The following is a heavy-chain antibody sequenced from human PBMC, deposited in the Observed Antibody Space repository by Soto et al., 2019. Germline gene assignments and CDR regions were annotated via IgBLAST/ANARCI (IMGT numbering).Heavy chain of an antibody. V-gene: IGHV3-21*06. CDR3: TRDQGGSYDSWFDP. Sequence: EVQLVESGGGLVEPGGYLRLSCSFTFNSYSLNWVRQALGKGLEWVSSISSGSAYIKYADSVKGRFTISRDNANNFLYLQMSSLRVDDTALYYCTRDQGGSYDSWFDPWGQGTLVTVSS. CDR1: TFNSYS. J-gene: IGHJ5*02. D-gene: IGHD1-26*01. CDR2: ISSGSAYI.